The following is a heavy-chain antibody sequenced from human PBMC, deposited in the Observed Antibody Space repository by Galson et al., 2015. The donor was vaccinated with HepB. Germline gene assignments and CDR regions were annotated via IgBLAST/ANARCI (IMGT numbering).Heavy chain of an antibody. J-gene: IGHJ4*02. V-gene: IGHV1-3*01. D-gene: IGHD6-19*01. Sequence: SVKVSCKASGYTFTSYAMHWVRQAPGQRLEWMGWINAGNGNTKYSQKFQGRVTITRDTSASTAYMELSSLRSEDTAAYYCAREGRSSRCFDYWGQGTLVTVSS. CDR2: INAGNGNT. CDR1: GYTFTSYA. CDR3: AREGRSSRCFDY.